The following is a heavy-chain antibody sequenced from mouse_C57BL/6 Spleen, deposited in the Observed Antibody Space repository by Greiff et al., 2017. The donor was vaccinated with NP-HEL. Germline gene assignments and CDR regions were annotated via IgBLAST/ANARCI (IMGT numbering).Heavy chain of an antibody. CDR1: GYTFTDYY. D-gene: IGHD3-2*01. V-gene: IGHV1-19*01. CDR3: ARSETARATGAWFAY. Sequence: VQLQQSGPVLVKPGASVKMSCKASGYTFTDYYMNWVKQSHGKSLEWIGVINPYNGGTSYNQKFKGKATLTVDKSSSTAYMELNSLTSEDSAVYYCARSETARATGAWFAYWGQGTLVTVSA. CDR2: INPYNGGT. J-gene: IGHJ3*01.